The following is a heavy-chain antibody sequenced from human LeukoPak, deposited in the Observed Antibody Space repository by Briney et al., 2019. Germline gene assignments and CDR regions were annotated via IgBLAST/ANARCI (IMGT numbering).Heavy chain of an antibody. CDR2: INHSGST. J-gene: IGHJ5*02. CDR1: GGSFSGYY. D-gene: IGHD3-10*01. Sequence: SETLSLTCAVYGGSFSGYYWSWIRQPPGKGLEWIGEINHSGSTNYNPSLKSRVTISVDTSKNQFSLKLSSVTAADTAVYYCARGRRVRSTMVRGVISTSNWFDPWGQGTLVTVSS. CDR3: ARGRRVRSTMVRGVISTSNWFDP. V-gene: IGHV4-34*01.